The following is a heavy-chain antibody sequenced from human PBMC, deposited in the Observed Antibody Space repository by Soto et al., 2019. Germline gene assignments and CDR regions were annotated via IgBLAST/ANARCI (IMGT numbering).Heavy chain of an antibody. CDR3: AKPYSGSPPKNFDY. D-gene: IGHD1-26*01. J-gene: IGHJ4*01. CDR1: GFSCIIYG. V-gene: IGHV3-30*18. CDR2: ISYDGSNK. Sequence: GGSLRVSCVASGFSCIIYGMYCVRQAPGKGLEWVAAISYDGSNKYYVDSVRGRFTISRDNSKNTVYLQMNSLRAEDTAVYYCAKPYSGSPPKNFDYWGQGTLVTVSS.